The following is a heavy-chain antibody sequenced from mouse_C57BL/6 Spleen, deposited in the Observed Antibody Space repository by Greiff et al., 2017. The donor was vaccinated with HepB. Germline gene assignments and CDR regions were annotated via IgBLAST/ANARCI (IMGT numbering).Heavy chain of an antibody. Sequence: VQLQQQGTELVKPGASVKRAGKASGYTFTSYWMHWVKQRPGQGLEWMGKINHSNGGTNYNEKVKSKATLTVDKSSSTAYMQLSSLTSEDSAVYYCARYLDAAQAYYFDYWGQGTTLTVSS. CDR3: ARYLDAAQAYYFDY. D-gene: IGHD3-2*02. V-gene: IGHV1-53*01. CDR1: GYTFTSYW. J-gene: IGHJ2*01. CDR2: INHSNGGT.